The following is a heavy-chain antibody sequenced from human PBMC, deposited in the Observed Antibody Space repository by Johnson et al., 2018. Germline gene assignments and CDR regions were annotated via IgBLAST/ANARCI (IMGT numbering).Heavy chain of an antibody. Sequence: VQLVESGGGVVQPARSLRLSCAASGFTFSSYAMHWVRQAPGKGLEWVAVISYDGSKKYYADSVKGRFTISRDNSKNTLYLQMNSLRAEDTAVYYCARARSWGIQLYYYYYGMDVWGQGTTVTVSS. CDR1: GFTFSSYA. CDR2: ISYDGSKK. CDR3: ARARSWGIQLYYYYYGMDV. D-gene: IGHD5-18*01. V-gene: IGHV3-30-3*01. J-gene: IGHJ6*02.